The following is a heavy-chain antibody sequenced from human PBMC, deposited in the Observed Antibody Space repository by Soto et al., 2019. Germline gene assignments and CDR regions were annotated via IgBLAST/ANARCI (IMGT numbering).Heavy chain of an antibody. CDR3: AKVRQRFLDILTGATNFDS. V-gene: IGHV3-23*01. Sequence: EVHLLGSGGDLVKPGGSLRLSCEVSGFTFNNFAMSWVRQSPGKGLEWVSTISSDGDLRHYAESVKGRFTISRDNSKSSLFLQTNSLRAEDTALDFCAKVRQRFLDILTGATNFDSWGQGTLVTVSS. CDR2: ISSDGDLR. J-gene: IGHJ4*02. CDR1: GFTFNNFA. D-gene: IGHD3-9*01.